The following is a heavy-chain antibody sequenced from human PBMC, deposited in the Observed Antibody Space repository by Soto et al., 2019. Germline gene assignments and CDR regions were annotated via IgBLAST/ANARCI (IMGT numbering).Heavy chain of an antibody. CDR3: ARAFSSSSAVDL. V-gene: IGHV4-59*12. J-gene: IGHJ5*02. CDR2: IYYSGSA. CDR1: GGSISSYY. Sequence: SETLSLTCTVSGGSISSYYWSWIRQPPGKGLEWIGYIYYSGSAYYNPSLKSRVTISMDTSKNQFAMRLSSVTAADTAVYFCARAFSSSSAVDLWGQGTQVTVSS. D-gene: IGHD6-6*01.